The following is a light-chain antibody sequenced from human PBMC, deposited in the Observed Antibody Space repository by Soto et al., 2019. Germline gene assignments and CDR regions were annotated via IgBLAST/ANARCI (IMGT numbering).Light chain of an antibody. Sequence: QSVLTQPASVSGSPGQSIAISCTGTSSDVGGYNYVSWYQQHPDKAPKVMIYEVSKRPSGVSNRFSGSKSGNTASLTISGLQSEDEADYYCYSYAGSSTGVFGGGTKVTVL. CDR2: EVS. J-gene: IGLJ3*02. CDR3: YSYAGSSTGV. V-gene: IGLV2-14*01. CDR1: SSDVGGYNY.